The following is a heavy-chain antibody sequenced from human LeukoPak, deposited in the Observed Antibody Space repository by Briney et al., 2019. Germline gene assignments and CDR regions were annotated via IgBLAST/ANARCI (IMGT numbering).Heavy chain of an antibody. Sequence: GGSLRLSCAASGFTFSDHYMDWVRQAPGKGLEWVGRVRNKTKSYTTEYAASVKGRFTISRDDSKNSLYLQMNSLKVEDTAVYYCARVEGCTNGVCYYYFDYWGQGTLVTVSS. CDR2: VRNKTKSYTT. CDR3: ARVEGCTNGVCYYYFDY. V-gene: IGHV3-72*01. CDR1: GFTFSDHY. J-gene: IGHJ4*02. D-gene: IGHD2-8*01.